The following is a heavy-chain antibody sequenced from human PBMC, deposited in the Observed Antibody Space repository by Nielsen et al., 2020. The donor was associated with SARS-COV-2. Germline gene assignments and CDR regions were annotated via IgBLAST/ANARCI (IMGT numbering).Heavy chain of an antibody. CDR2: IWYDGSNK. V-gene: IGHV3-33*06. CDR1: GFTFSSYG. Sequence: GESLKISCAASGFTFSSYGMHWVRQAPGKGLEWVAVIWYDGSNKYYADSVKGRFTISRDNSKNTLYLQMNSLRAEDTAVYYCAKDLTRITMVRGVLARFKYGMDVWGQGTTVTVSS. CDR3: AKDLTRITMVRGVLARFKYGMDV. J-gene: IGHJ6*02. D-gene: IGHD3-10*01.